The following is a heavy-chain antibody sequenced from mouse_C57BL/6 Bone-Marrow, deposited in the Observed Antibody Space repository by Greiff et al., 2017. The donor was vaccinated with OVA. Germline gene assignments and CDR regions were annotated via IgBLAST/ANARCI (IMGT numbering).Heavy chain of an antibody. CDR3: ARRGSSLWYFDV. D-gene: IGHD1-1*01. CDR2: IHPNSGST. Sequence: VQLQQPGAELEKPGASVKLSCKASGYTFTSYWMHWVKQRPGQGLEWIGMIHPNSGSTNYNEKFKSKATLTVDKSSSTAYMQLSSLTSEDSAVYYGARRGSSLWYFDVWGTGTTVTVSS. J-gene: IGHJ1*03. CDR1: GYTFTSYW. V-gene: IGHV1-64*01.